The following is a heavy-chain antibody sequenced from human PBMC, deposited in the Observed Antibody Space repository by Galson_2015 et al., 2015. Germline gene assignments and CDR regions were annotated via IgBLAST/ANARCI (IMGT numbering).Heavy chain of an antibody. CDR1: GGTFSSYA. V-gene: IGHV1-69*10. Sequence: SVKVSCKASGGTFSSYAISWVRQAPGQGLEWMGGIIPIFGIANYAQKFQGRVTITADKSTSTAYMELSSLRSEDTAVYYCASVSRRSGRVSGSRGGQFDYWGQGTLVTVSS. J-gene: IGHJ4*02. D-gene: IGHD2-15*01. CDR2: IIPIFGIA. CDR3: ASVSRRSGRVSGSRGGQFDY.